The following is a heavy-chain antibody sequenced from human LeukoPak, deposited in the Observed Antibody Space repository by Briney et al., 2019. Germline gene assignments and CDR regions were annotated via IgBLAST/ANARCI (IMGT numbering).Heavy chain of an antibody. Sequence: GGSLRLSCAASGLTVSSNYMSWVRQAPGKGLEWVSIIYSDGTTYYADSVEGRFTISRDNSKNTLYLQMNSLRAEDTAVYYCAREGPRGNSQFDYWGQGTLVTVSS. CDR1: GLTVSSNY. V-gene: IGHV3-53*01. CDR2: IYSDGTT. D-gene: IGHD2/OR15-2a*01. CDR3: AREGPRGNSQFDY. J-gene: IGHJ4*02.